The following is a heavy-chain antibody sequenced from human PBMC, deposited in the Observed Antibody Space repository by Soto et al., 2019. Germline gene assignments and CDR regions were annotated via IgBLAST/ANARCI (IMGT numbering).Heavy chain of an antibody. Sequence: EVHLLESGGGLVQPGGSLRLSCAASGFTFNTYAMSWVRQAPGKGLEWVSAISDSGGRTYYADSVKGRFTISRDNSKNTLYLQINSLRAEDTAVYFCANELVNSGWTYFDYWGQGTLVTVSS. J-gene: IGHJ4*02. CDR3: ANELVNSGWTYFDY. D-gene: IGHD6-19*01. V-gene: IGHV3-23*01. CDR2: ISDSGGRT. CDR1: GFTFNTYA.